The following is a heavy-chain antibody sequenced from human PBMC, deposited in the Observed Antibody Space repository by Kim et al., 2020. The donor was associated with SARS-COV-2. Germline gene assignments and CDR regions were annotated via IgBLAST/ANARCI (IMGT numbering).Heavy chain of an antibody. CDR3: ATGIAASGYYYYYGMDV. V-gene: IGHV1-24*01. Sequence: ASVKVSCKVSGYTLTELSMHWVRQAPGKGLEWMGGFDPEDGETIYAQKFQGRVTMTEDTSTDTAYMELSSLRSEDTAVYYCATGIAASGYYYYYGMDVRGQGTTVTVSS. J-gene: IGHJ6*02. D-gene: IGHD6-13*01. CDR1: GYTLTELS. CDR2: FDPEDGET.